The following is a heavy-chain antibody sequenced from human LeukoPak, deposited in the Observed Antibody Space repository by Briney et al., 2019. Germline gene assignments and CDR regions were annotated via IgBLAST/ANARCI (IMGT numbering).Heavy chain of an antibody. D-gene: IGHD2-15*01. CDR2: ISGYNGNT. Sequence: ASVKVSCKASGYTFTTYGLNWVRQAPGQGLEWMGWISGYNGNTNYAQKLQGRVTMTTDISTSTAYMELRSLRSDDTAVYYCARTPFLYCSGGNCYSDYWGQGTLVTVPS. CDR1: GYTFTTYG. CDR3: ARTPFLYCSGGNCYSDY. V-gene: IGHV1-18*01. J-gene: IGHJ4*02.